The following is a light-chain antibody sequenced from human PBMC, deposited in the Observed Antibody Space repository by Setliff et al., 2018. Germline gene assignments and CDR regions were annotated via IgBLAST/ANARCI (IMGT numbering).Light chain of an antibody. V-gene: IGLV2-8*01. CDR2: EVS. CDR1: SSDVGGYKY. J-gene: IGLJ3*02. CDR3: SSHTTSSTWV. Sequence: QSVLAQAPSASGSPGQSVTISCTGSSSDVGGYKYVSWYQQHPGKAPKLMIYEVSKRPSGVPDRFSGSKSGNTASLTISGLQAEDEADYYCSSHTTSSTWVFGGGTKVTVL.